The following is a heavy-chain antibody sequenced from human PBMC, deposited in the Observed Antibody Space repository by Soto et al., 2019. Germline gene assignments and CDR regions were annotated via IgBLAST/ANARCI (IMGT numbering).Heavy chain of an antibody. CDR3: AGMTPPRGYSGYEGAFDY. J-gene: IGHJ4*02. CDR2: ISISGSSI. Sequence: PGGSLRLSCAASGFTFSDYYMSWIGQAPGKGLEWVSYISISGSSIYYADSVKGRFTISRDNAKNSLYLQMNSLIADDTAGYYCAGMTPPRGYSGYEGAFDYWGPGTQVTVSS. V-gene: IGHV3-11*04. D-gene: IGHD5-12*01. CDR1: GFTFSDYY.